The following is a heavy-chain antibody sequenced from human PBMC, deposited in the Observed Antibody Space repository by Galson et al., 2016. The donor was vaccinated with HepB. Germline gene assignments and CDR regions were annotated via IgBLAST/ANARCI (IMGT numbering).Heavy chain of an antibody. Sequence: LRLSCAASGFTFSNYDMHWVRQATGKGLEWVSAIGAAGDTYYPGSVKGRFTISRENANNSLYLHMNSLRAGDTAVYYCAREGGCSGGRCHNAAFDIWGQGTMVAVSS. V-gene: IGHV3-13*01. CDR3: AREGGCSGGRCHNAAFDI. CDR1: GFTFSNYD. CDR2: IGAAGDT. D-gene: IGHD2-15*01. J-gene: IGHJ3*02.